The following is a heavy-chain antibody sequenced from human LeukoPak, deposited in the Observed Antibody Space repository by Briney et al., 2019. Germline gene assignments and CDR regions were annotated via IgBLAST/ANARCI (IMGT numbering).Heavy chain of an antibody. CDR2: IYNRTST. Sequence: PSETLSLTCTVCGYSISSGYYLGRTRQPPGKGLEWIGHIYNRTSTYSNVPLHSRVTISLDTSNNQFSLKLNSVTAADTAVYYCARLSVSLNSFDMWGQGTMVTVSS. V-gene: IGHV4-38-2*02. CDR1: GYSISSGYY. CDR3: ARLSVSLNSFDM. J-gene: IGHJ3*02.